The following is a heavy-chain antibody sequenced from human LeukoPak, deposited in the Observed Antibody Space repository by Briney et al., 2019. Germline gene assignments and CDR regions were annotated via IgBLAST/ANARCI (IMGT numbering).Heavy chain of an antibody. J-gene: IGHJ4*02. CDR3: ARDDNWGFDY. CDR2: TRGSGSGMGSGN. CDR1: GFAFSDFS. V-gene: IGHV3-21*05. Sequence: GGSLRLSCAASGFAFSDFSMNWVRQAPGKGLEWVANTRGSGSGMGSGNYYAVSVKGRFTISRDDAKNSLYSQMNSLRAEDTAFYYCARDDNWGFDYWGQGALVTVSS. D-gene: IGHD7-27*01.